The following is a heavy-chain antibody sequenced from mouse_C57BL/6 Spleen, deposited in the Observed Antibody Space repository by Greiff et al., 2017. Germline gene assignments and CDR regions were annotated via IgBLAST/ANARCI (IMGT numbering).Heavy chain of an antibody. V-gene: IGHV1-26*01. J-gene: IGHJ3*01. CDR1: GYTFTDYY. Sequence: VQLQQSGPELVKPGASVKISCKASGYTFTDYYMNWVKQSHGKSLEWIGDINPNNGGTSYNQKFKGKATLTVDKSSSTAYMELRSLTSEDSAVYYCARYWGYPGMAYWGQGTLVTVSA. CDR2: INPNNGGT. CDR3: ARYWGYPGMAY. D-gene: IGHD3-1*01.